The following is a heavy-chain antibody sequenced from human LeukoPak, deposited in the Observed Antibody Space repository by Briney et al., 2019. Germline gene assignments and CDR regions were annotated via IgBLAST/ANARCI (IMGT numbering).Heavy chain of an antibody. Sequence: SETLSHTCTVSGGSISSYYWSWIRQPPGKGLEWIGYISYSGSTNFNPSLKSRVTISVDTSKNQFSLKLSSVTAADTAVYYCASGVRGYGFPTVRYFDYWGQGTLVTVSS. D-gene: IGHD5-12*01. CDR2: ISYSGST. CDR3: ASGVRGYGFPTVRYFDY. J-gene: IGHJ4*02. V-gene: IGHV4-59*08. CDR1: GGSISSYY.